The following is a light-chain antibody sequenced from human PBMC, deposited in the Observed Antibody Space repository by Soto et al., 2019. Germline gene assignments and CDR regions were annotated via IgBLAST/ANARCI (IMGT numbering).Light chain of an antibody. CDR3: CSYAGNDTLL. V-gene: IGLV2-11*01. Sequence: SALPQPRSVSGSPGQSVTVSCTGTSRDVGIYNYVSWYQQRPGTAPKVMIYDVTKRPSGVPDRFSGSKSANTASLTISGLQADDEAYYYCCSYAGNDTLLFSGGTKVTVL. J-gene: IGLJ2*01. CDR1: SRDVGIYNY. CDR2: DVT.